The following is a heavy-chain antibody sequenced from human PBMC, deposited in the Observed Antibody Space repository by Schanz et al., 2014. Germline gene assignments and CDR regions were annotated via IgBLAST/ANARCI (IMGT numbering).Heavy chain of an antibody. V-gene: IGHV3-11*05. CDR3: AREQIMAAAGLVDY. D-gene: IGHD6-13*01. CDR1: GFTFSDYY. J-gene: IGHJ4*01. CDR2: ISGTTTYT. Sequence: VQLLESGGGLVQPGGFLRLSCAASGFTFSDYYMSWIRQAPGKGLEWVSYISGTTTYTNYADSVKGRFTISRDNAKNSLYLQMNSLRAEDTAVYYCAREQIMAAAGLVDYWGHGTLVTVSS.